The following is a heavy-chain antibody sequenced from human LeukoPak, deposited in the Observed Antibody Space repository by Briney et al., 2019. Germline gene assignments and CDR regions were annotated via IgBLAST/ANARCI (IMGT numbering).Heavy chain of an antibody. Sequence: GGSLKISCKASGYSFTTYCSAWVRQMPGEGLEWMVIIYPGDSDTRYSPSFQGQVTISADKSISTAYLQWSSLKASDSALYHCALYDSSGYYLGYWGQGTLVTVSS. CDR2: IYPGDSDT. CDR1: GYSFTTYC. D-gene: IGHD3-22*01. V-gene: IGHV5-51*01. J-gene: IGHJ4*02. CDR3: ALYDSSGYYLGY.